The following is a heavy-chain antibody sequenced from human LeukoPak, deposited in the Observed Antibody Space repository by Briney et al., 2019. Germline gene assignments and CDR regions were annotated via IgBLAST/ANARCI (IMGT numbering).Heavy chain of an antibody. V-gene: IGHV4-38-2*01. D-gene: IGHD3-22*01. Sequence: PSETLSLTCAVSGYSINSGYYWGWIRQLPGKGLEWIGSIYHSGNTYYNPSLKSRVTISVDTSKNQFSLKLSSVTAADTAVYYCARRTYYYDCGGPDYWGQGTQVTVSS. J-gene: IGHJ4*02. CDR1: GYSINSGYY. CDR2: IYHSGNT. CDR3: ARRTYYYDCGGPDY.